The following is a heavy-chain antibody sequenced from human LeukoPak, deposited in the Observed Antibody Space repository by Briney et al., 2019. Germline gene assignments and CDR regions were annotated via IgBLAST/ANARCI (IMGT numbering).Heavy chain of an antibody. J-gene: IGHJ4*02. Sequence: PGGSLRLSCAASGFTFSSYGMHWVRQAPGKGLEWVSSISHSNSFVYYADSVKGRFTISRDNAKNSLFLQMNSLRAEDTAVYYCARDLIAAAGTEGGYWGQGTLVTVSS. V-gene: IGHV3-21*01. CDR3: ARDLIAAAGTEGGY. CDR1: GFTFSSYG. CDR2: ISHSNSFV. D-gene: IGHD6-13*01.